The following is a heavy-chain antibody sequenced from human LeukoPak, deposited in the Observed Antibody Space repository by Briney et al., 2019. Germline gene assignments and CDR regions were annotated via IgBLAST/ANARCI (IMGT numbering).Heavy chain of an antibody. CDR3: AKRVDDYGDYFDY. V-gene: IGHV3-23*01. Sequence: GASLRLSCAASGFTFSSYAMSWVRQAPGKGLEWVSAISGSGGSTYYADSVKGRFTISRDNSKNTLYLQMNSLRAEDTAVYYCAKRVDDYGDYFDYWGQGALVTVSS. D-gene: IGHD4-17*01. J-gene: IGHJ4*02. CDR2: ISGSGGST. CDR1: GFTFSSYA.